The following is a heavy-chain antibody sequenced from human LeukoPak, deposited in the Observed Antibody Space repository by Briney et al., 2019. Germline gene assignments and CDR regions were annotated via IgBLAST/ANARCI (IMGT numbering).Heavy chain of an antibody. J-gene: IGHJ4*02. CDR1: GYTFTSYA. CDR3: SLVDYGDY. V-gene: IGHV1-3*01. D-gene: IGHD2-15*01. Sequence: ASVKVSCKASGYTFTSYAAHWVRQAPGQRLEWMGWINADNGNTKYLQKFQGRVTFTRDTSAGTAYMELSSLRSEDTAVYYCSLVDYGDYWGQGTLVTVSS. CDR2: INADNGNT.